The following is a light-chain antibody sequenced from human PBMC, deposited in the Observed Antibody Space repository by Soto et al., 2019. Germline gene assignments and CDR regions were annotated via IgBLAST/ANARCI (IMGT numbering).Light chain of an antibody. CDR1: QSVSSSY. CDR3: QQYGNSPRT. J-gene: IGKJ1*01. CDR2: GAS. V-gene: IGKV3-20*01. Sequence: EIVLTQSPGTLSLSPGERATLFCRASQSVSSSYLAWYQQKVGQAPRLLISGASRRATGIPDRFSGSGSGTDFTLTISRLEPEDFAVYYCQQYGNSPRTFGQGTKVEIK.